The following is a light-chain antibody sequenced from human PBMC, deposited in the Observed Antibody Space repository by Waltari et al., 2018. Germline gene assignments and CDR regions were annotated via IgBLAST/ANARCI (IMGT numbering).Light chain of an antibody. CDR2: DVS. Sequence: QSALTQPRSVSGSPGQSVTISCTGTSSDVGGYYYVSWYQQHPGNAPKLMIYDVSERPSGVPDRFSGSKSGNTASLTIAGLQAEDEADYYCCAYAGTYTWVFGGETKLTVL. V-gene: IGLV2-11*01. CDR3: CAYAGTYTWV. CDR1: SSDVGGYYY. J-gene: IGLJ3*02.